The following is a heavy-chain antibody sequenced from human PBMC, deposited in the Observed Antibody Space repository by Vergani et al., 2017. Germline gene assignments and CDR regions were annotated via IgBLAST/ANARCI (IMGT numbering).Heavy chain of an antibody. CDR2: IIPILGIA. CDR1: GGTFSSYA. Sequence: QVQLVQSGAEVKKPGSSVKVSCKASGGTFSSYAISWVRQAPGQGLEWMGRIIPILGIANYAQKFQGRVPITADKSTSTAYMELSGLRSEDTAVYYCARDLEVAAAIDYWGQGTLVTVSS. D-gene: IGHD6-13*01. J-gene: IGHJ4*02. CDR3: ARDLEVAAAIDY. V-gene: IGHV1-69*04.